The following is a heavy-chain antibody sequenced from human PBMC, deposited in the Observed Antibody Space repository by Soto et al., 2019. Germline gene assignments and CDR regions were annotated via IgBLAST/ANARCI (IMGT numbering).Heavy chain of an antibody. CDR3: AKDPTFRGVYYYYGMDV. CDR2: ISYDGSNK. D-gene: IGHD1-26*01. J-gene: IGHJ6*02. V-gene: IGHV3-30*18. Sequence: VAVISYDGSNKYYADSVKGRFTISRDNSKNTLYLQMNSLRAEDTAVYYCAKDPTFRGVYYYYGMDVWGQGTTVTVSS.